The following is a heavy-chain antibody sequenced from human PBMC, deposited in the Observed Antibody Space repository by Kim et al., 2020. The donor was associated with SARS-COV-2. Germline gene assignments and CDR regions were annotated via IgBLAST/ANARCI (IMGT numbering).Heavy chain of an antibody. CDR3: ARGRGIQKGMDD. CDR1: GGSFSGYY. D-gene: IGHD6-13*01. Sequence: SETLSLTCAVYGGSFSGYYWTWIRQSPGQGLEWIGEINHSGSTAYNPSFKSRVIISVDTSKNQFSLKMSSVTVADTAVYYCARGRGIQKGMDDWGQGAL. CDR2: INHSGST. J-gene: IGHJ4*02. V-gene: IGHV4-34*01.